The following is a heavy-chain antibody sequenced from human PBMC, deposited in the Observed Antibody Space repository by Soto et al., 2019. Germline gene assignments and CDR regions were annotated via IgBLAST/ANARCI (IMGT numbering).Heavy chain of an antibody. J-gene: IGHJ2*01. V-gene: IGHV1-69*01. CDR2: IVPRVGTA. D-gene: IGHD3-10*01. CDR1: GDIFSSYP. CDR3: ARDRGSQNWYFGV. Sequence: QVQLVQSGAEVKKPGSSVKVSCKASGDIFSSYPFSWVRQAPGQGLEWMGGIVPRVGTADYAQKFQDRVTITADDSTSTVYMELSSLRSDDTAVYYCARDRGSQNWYFGVWGRGTLVSVSS.